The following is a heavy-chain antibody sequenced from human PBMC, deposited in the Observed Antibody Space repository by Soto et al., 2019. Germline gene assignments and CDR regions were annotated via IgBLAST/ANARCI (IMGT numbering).Heavy chain of an antibody. CDR2: TYYRSKWYN. CDR1: GDSVSSNSAA. CDR3: ARSWGSSGSHLIRSYFDY. Sequence: SQTLSLTCAISGDSVSSNSAAWNWIRQSPSRGLEWLGRTYYRSKWYNDYAVSVKSRITINPDTSKNQFSLQLNSVTPEDTAVYYCARSWGSSGSHLIRSYFDYWGQGTLVTVSS. V-gene: IGHV6-1*01. D-gene: IGHD6-19*01. J-gene: IGHJ4*02.